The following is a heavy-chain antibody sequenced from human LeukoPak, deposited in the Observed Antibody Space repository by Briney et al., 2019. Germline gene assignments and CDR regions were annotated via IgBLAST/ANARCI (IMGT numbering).Heavy chain of an antibody. CDR2: ISYDGSNK. J-gene: IGHJ4*02. CDR1: GFTFSSYA. CDR3: ARDGGWLQFLYY. Sequence: PGGSLRLSCAASGFTFSSYAMHWVRQAPGKGLEWVAVISYDGSNKYYADSVKGRFTISRDNSKNTLYLQMNSLRAEDTAVYYCARDGGWLQFLYYWGQGTLVTVSS. V-gene: IGHV3-30*04. D-gene: IGHD5-24*01.